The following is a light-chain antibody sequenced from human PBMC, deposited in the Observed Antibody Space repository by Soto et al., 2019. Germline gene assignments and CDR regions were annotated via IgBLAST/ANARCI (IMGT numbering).Light chain of an antibody. CDR3: NSLRVNHLYV. CDR1: SSDVCRYNT. J-gene: IGLJ1*01. Sequence: QSVLTQPASVSGSPGQTITISCTGTSSDVCRYNTVSWYQHHPGKAPKLIIYEVTHRPAGISDRFSASKAGNTASLTISWLQAEDEADYYCNSLRVNHLYVFGRGNKVTFL. CDR2: EVT. V-gene: IGLV2-14*01.